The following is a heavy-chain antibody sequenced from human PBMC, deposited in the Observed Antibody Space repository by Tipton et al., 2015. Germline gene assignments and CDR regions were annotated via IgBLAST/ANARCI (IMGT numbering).Heavy chain of an antibody. CDR1: GFTFSNYG. J-gene: IGHJ5*02. D-gene: IGHD1-14*01. CDR2: TWHDGSTK. V-gene: IGHV3-33*01. CDR3: ARLSYGEAASPGGPNWFDP. Sequence: RSLRLSCATSGFTFSNYGMHWVRQAPGKGLEWVALTWHDGSTKYYADSVKGRFTISRDNSKNTLYLQMSSLKVEDTAVYYCARLSYGEAASPGGPNWFDPWGQGTLVAVSS.